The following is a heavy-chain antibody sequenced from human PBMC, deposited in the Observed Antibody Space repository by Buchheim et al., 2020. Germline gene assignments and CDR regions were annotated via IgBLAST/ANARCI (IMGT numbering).Heavy chain of an antibody. D-gene: IGHD5-12*01. CDR1: GFTFRNYW. Sequence: EVQLVESGGGLVQPGGSLRLSCAASGFTFRNYWMRWVRQAPGKGLEWLANITEEGNEKDYVDSVKGRFTISRDNAKNTLYLQMNSLRAEVTTVYYGTRVSWLRHFDYCGQGTL. CDR3: TRVSWLRHFDY. CDR2: ITEEGNEK. V-gene: IGHV3-7*01. J-gene: IGHJ4*02.